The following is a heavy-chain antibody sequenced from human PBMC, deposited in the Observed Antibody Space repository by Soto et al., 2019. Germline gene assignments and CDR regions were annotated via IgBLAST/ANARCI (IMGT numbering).Heavy chain of an antibody. CDR1: GFTFSTYS. Sequence: EVQLVESGGGLVQPGGSLRLSCAASGFTFSTYSMSWVRQAPGKGLEWVSYISSTSNTIYYTDSVKGRFTISRDNAKHSLYLHMNSLSAEDTAVYYCARDRGCSGGICYRDLGYWGQGTLVTVSS. CDR3: ARDRGCSGGICYRDLGY. V-gene: IGHV3-48*01. J-gene: IGHJ4*02. D-gene: IGHD2-15*01. CDR2: ISSTSNTI.